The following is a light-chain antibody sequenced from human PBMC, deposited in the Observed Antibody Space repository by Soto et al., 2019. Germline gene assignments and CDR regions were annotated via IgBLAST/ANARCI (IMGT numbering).Light chain of an antibody. CDR1: QSISSW. CDR2: DAS. Sequence: DIQITQSPSTLSATAGDRVAITCRASQSISSWLAWYQHKPGKAPKLLIYDASNLDSGVPSRFSGSGSGTEFSLTISNLQPDDGATYYCQQYENYWTFGQGTKVDIK. J-gene: IGKJ1*01. V-gene: IGKV1-5*01. CDR3: QQYENYWT.